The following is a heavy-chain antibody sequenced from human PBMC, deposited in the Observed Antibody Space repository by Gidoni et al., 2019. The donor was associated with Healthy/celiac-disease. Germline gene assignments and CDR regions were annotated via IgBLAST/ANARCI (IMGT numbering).Heavy chain of an antibody. D-gene: IGHD1-26*01. CDR2: INHSGST. J-gene: IGHJ5*02. CDR1: GGSFSGYY. CDR3: ARSRGAISGSYYGLGYNWFDP. Sequence: QVQLQQWGAGLLKPSETLSLTCAVYGGSFSGYYWSWIRQPPGKGLEWIGEINHSGSTNYNPSLKSRVTISVDTSKNQFSLKLSSVTAADTAVYYCARSRGAISGSYYGLGYNWFDPWGQGTLVTVSS. V-gene: IGHV4-34*01.